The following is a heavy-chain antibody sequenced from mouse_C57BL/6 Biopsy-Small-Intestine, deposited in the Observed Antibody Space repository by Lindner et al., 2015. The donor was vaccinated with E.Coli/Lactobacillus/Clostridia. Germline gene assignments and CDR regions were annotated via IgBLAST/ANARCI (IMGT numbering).Heavy chain of an antibody. CDR2: IYPGNSGT. J-gene: IGHJ3*01. V-gene: IGHV1-5*01. Sequence: VQLQESGTVLAKPGASVKMSCKASGYTFTSYWMHWVKQRPGQGLEWIGAIYPGNSGTDYNQKFKEKAKLTALTSATTAYMELSSLTNEDSAVYYCTREKGGYSPFPYWGQGLWSLSLQ. D-gene: IGHD2-3*01. CDR3: TREKGGYSPFPY. CDR1: GYTFTSYW.